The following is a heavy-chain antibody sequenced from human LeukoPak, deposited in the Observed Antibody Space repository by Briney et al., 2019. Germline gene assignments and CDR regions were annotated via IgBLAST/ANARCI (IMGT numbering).Heavy chain of an antibody. D-gene: IGHD2-8*01. J-gene: IGHJ4*02. CDR2: ISSSSSYI. V-gene: IGHV3-21*01. CDR3: ARDKRDIVLMVYAFQFFDY. Sequence: PGGSLRLSCAASGFTLSSYSMNWLRQAPGKGLEWVSSISSSSSYIYYADSVKGRFTISRDNAKDSLYLQMNSLRAEDTAVYYCARDKRDIVLMVYAFQFFDYWGQGTLVTVSS. CDR1: GFTLSSYS.